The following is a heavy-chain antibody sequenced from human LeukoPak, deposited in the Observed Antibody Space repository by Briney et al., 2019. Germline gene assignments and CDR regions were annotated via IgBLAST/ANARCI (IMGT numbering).Heavy chain of an antibody. Sequence: PSETLSVTCTVSGGSISTFYWSWIRQPAGKGLEWIGRIYTSGSTNYNPSLKSRVTISIDTSKNQFSLKVNSVTAADTAVYYCARDHSTGYYSAIDYWGQGTLVTVSS. D-gene: IGHD3-22*01. CDR1: GGSISTFY. CDR2: IYTSGST. CDR3: ARDHSTGYYSAIDY. J-gene: IGHJ4*02. V-gene: IGHV4-4*07.